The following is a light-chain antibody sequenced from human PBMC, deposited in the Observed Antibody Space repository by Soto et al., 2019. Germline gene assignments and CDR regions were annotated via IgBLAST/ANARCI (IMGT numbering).Light chain of an antibody. V-gene: IGKV3-20*01. CDR1: QSVSSSS. Sequence: EIVLTQSPGTLSLSPGERATLSCRASQSVSSSSLAWYQQKRGQAPRLLIHDASSRATCIPDRFSGSGSGTAFTLTISRLEPEDFAVYYCQQYGGSPRTFGQGTKVEVK. CDR2: DAS. CDR3: QQYGGSPRT. J-gene: IGKJ1*01.